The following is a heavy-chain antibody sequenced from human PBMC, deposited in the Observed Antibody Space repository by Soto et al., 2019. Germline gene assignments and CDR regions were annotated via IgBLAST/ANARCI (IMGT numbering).Heavy chain of an antibody. Sequence: TSETLSLTCAVYGGSFSGYYWCWIRQPPGKGLEWIGEINHSESTNYNPSLNSVTTIAVDTTKNQFSMKMSSVTAADTAVYYCARVFDIYDSSDYYRPYYFDHWGQGTLVTVSS. J-gene: IGHJ4*02. D-gene: IGHD3-22*01. CDR1: GGSFSGYY. V-gene: IGHV4-34*01. CDR2: INHSEST. CDR3: ARVFDIYDSSDYYRPYYFDH.